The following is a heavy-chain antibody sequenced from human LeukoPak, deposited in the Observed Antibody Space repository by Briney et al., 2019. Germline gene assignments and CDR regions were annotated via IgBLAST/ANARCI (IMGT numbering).Heavy chain of an antibody. CDR2: IQTDGRDK. Sequence: PGGSLRLSCAASGIDFRASGMHWVRQAPGMGLEWVTFIQTDGRDKYYAASVAGRFTISRDNSKNTVYLNMNNLRPDDTAPYYCAREGGTVVIGRFDYWGQGTLVTVSS. CDR3: AREGGTVVIGRFDY. J-gene: IGHJ4*02. CDR1: GIDFRASG. V-gene: IGHV3-30*02. D-gene: IGHD2-2*01.